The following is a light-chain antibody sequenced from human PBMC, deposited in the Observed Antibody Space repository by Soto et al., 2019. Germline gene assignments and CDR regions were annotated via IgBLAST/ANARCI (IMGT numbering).Light chain of an antibody. J-gene: IGLJ2*01. CDR1: SSNIGRNT. V-gene: IGLV1-44*01. CDR3: AAWDDGLNDVL. CDR2: SNS. Sequence: QAVVTQPPSASGTPGQTVTISCSGSSSNIGRNTVNWYQQLPGTAPKLLIYSNSQRPSGVPDRLSGSKSGSSASLAISGLQSEDEADYFCAAWDDGLNDVLFGGGTKVTVL.